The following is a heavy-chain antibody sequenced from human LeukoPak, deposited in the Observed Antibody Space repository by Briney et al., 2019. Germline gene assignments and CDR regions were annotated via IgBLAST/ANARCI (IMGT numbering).Heavy chain of an antibody. Sequence: GGSLRLSCAASGFTFSIYAMNWVRQAPGKGLEWVANIKQDGSEIYYVDSVKGRFTISRDNAKNSLYLQMNSLRAEDTAVYYCARVGMVYAITYFDYWGQGTLVTVSS. V-gene: IGHV3-7*01. J-gene: IGHJ4*02. D-gene: IGHD2-8*01. CDR3: ARVGMVYAITYFDY. CDR2: IKQDGSEI. CDR1: GFTFSIYA.